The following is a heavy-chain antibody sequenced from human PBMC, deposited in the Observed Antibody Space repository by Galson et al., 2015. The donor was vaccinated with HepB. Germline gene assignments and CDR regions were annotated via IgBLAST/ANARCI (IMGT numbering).Heavy chain of an antibody. CDR2: INSDGSST. J-gene: IGHJ3*02. Sequence: SLRLSCAASGFTFSSYWMHWVRQAPGKGLVWVSRINSDGSSTSYADSVKGRFTISRDNAKNTLYLQMNSLRAEDTAAYYCATPLVWGSYRYSAFDIWGQGTMVTVSS. V-gene: IGHV3-74*01. CDR3: ATPLVWGSYRYSAFDI. CDR1: GFTFSSYW. D-gene: IGHD3-16*02.